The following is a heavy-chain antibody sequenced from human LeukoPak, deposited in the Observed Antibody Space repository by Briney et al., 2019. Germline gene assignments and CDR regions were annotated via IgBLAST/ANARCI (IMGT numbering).Heavy chain of an antibody. J-gene: IGHJ4*02. CDR3: AKSQEDDSSGYYYSNFDS. D-gene: IGHD3-22*01. CDR1: GFTFSKYP. CDR2: ISGSGDTT. Sequence: GGSLRLSCVASGFTFSKYPMSWVRQAPGKGLEWVSAISGSGDTTYYADSVKGRFTISRDRSRNTLYLQKNSLRAEDTAVYYCAKSQEDDSSGYYYSNFDSWGQGTLVTVSS. V-gene: IGHV3-23*01.